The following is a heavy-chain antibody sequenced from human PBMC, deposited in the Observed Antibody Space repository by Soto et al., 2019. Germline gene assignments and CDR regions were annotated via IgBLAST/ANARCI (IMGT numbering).Heavy chain of an antibody. D-gene: IGHD5-12*01. J-gene: IGHJ4*02. CDR2: TSGRGDTT. V-gene: IGHV3-23*01. CDR3: AKMVHRGYVSYFGS. CDR1: GFTFTSYA. Sequence: PGGSLRLSCEASGFTFTSYAMSWVRQAPGKGLEWVSATSGRGDTTYYADSVKGRFAISRDNSEKRLYLQMNSLRAEDTAVYYCAKMVHRGYVSYFGSWGQGTLVTVSS.